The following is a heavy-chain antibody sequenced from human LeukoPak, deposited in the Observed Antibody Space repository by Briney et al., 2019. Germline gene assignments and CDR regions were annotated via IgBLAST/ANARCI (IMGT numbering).Heavy chain of an antibody. CDR2: VKSKTNGGTI. V-gene: IGHV3-15*01. CDR3: ARDPRPRYYYYMDV. J-gene: IGHJ6*03. Sequence: GGSLRLSCAASGFTFSDAWMSWVRQAPGKGLEWVGRVKSKTNGGTIDYAAPVKDRFAISRDDSKNTLYLQMNSLKTEDTAVYYCARDPRPRYYYYMDVWGKGTTVTVSS. CDR1: GFTFSDAW.